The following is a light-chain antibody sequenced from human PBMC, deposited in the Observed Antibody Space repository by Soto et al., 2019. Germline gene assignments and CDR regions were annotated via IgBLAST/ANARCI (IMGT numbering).Light chain of an antibody. CDR3: QQYNSYSGT. J-gene: IGKJ1*01. Sequence: DIQMTQSPSTLSASVGDRVTITCRASQSISSWLAWYQQKPGKAPKLLIYDASSLESGVPSRFSGSGSGTEFTLTISSLQPDDFAPYYCQQYNSYSGTFGQGTKVEIK. V-gene: IGKV1-5*01. CDR2: DAS. CDR1: QSISSW.